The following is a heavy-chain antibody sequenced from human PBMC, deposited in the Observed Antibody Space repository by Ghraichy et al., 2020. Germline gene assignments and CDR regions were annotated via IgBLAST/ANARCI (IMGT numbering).Heavy chain of an antibody. V-gene: IGHV4-39*01. CDR2: IYYSGST. J-gene: IGHJ4*02. CDR1: GGSISSSSYY. D-gene: IGHD3-10*01. Sequence: SETLSLTCTVSGGSISSSSYYWGWIRQPPGKGLEWIGSIYYSGSTYYNPSLKSRVTISVDTSKNQFSLKLSSVTAADTAVYYCARQGDHYYGSGSYEDYWGQGTLVTVSS. CDR3: ARQGDHYYGSGSYEDY.